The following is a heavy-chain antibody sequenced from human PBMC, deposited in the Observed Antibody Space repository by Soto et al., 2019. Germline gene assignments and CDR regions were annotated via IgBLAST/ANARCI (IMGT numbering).Heavy chain of an antibody. J-gene: IGHJ6*02. CDR1: GGTFSSYA. D-gene: IGHD3-3*01. V-gene: IGHV1-69*12. Sequence: QVQLVQSGAEVKKPGSSVKVSCKASGGTFSSYAISWVRQAPGQGLEWMGGIIPIFGTANYAEKFQGRVTITADESTSTAYMELSSRRSEDTAVYYCAREELDYDFWRGYQNYYDYGMDVWGQGSTVTVSS. CDR2: IIPIFGTA. CDR3: AREELDYDFWRGYQNYYDYGMDV.